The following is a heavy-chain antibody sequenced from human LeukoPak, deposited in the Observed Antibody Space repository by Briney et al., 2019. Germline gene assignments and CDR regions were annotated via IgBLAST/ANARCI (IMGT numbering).Heavy chain of an antibody. CDR1: GFTFSIYD. D-gene: IGHD2-21*02. CDR3: AKARGGLVTWPRYYGMDV. Sequence: PGGSLRLSCAPSGFTFSIYDMHCAPQAPGKGREWVAVLSYNGSNKHYGDSVKGRFTISRENSKNTLYLQMNSLRPEDTAVYYCAKARGGLVTWPRYYGMDVWGQGTLVTVSS. CDR2: LSYNGSNK. V-gene: IGHV3-30*18. J-gene: IGHJ6*02.